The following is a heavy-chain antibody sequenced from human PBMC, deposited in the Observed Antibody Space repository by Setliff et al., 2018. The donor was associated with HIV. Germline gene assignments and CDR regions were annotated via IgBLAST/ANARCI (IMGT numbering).Heavy chain of an antibody. CDR3: ATKVHCTNGVCLDAFDT. D-gene: IGHD2-8*01. CDR2: INPNSGGT. Sequence: GASVKVSCKASGFSFNAFYMHWVQQAPGQGLEYMGWINPNSGGTNYAQKFQGRVTMTRDTSISTAHMELSRLRSDDTAVYYCATKVHCTNGVCLDAFDTWGQGTMVTVSS. J-gene: IGHJ3*02. V-gene: IGHV1-2*02. CDR1: GFSFNAFY.